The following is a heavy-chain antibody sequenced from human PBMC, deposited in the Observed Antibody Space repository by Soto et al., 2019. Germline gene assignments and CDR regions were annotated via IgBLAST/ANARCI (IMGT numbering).Heavy chain of an antibody. V-gene: IGHV4-39*01. CDR2: IYYSGST. CDR3: ARVVNAAAPGSYYFDY. D-gene: IGHD6-6*01. CDR1: GGSISSSSYY. J-gene: IGHJ4*02. Sequence: SETLSLTCTVSGGSISSSSYYWGWIRQPPGKGLEWIGSIYYSGSTYYNPSLKSRVTISVDTSKNQFSLKLSSVTAADTAVYYCARVVNAAAPGSYYFDYWGQGTLVTVSS.